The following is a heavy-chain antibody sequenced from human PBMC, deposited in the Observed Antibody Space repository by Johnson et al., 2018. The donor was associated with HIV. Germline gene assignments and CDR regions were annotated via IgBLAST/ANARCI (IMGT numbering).Heavy chain of an antibody. Sequence: EVQLVESGGGLVQPGGSLRLSCAASGFTVRSNYMSWVRQAPGKGLEWVSVLYSGGSTYYADSVKGRFTISRDNSKNTLYLQMNSLRAEDTAVYYCARMVGSVSSVALDIWGQGTMVTVSS. V-gene: IGHV3-66*01. CDR1: GFTVRSNY. CDR3: ARMVGSVSSVALDI. CDR2: LYSGGST. D-gene: IGHD3-10*01. J-gene: IGHJ3*02.